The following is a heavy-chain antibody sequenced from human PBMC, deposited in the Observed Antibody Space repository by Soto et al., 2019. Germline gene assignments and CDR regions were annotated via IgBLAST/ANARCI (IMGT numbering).Heavy chain of an antibody. Sequence: SETLSLTCTVSGGSISSGGYYWSWICQHPGKGLEWIGYIYYSGSTYYNPSLKSRVTISVDTSKNQFSLKLSSVTAADTAVYYCARVNRDYYGMDVWGQGTTVTVSS. J-gene: IGHJ6*02. V-gene: IGHV4-31*03. CDR3: ARVNRDYYGMDV. CDR2: IYYSGST. CDR1: GGSISSGGYY. D-gene: IGHD3-22*01.